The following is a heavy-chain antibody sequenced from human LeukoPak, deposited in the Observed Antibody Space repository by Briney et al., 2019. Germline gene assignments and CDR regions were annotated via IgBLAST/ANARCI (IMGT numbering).Heavy chain of an antibody. CDR2: IIPIFGTA. Sequence: EASVKVSCKASGGTFSSYAISWVRQAPGQGLEWMGGIIPIFGTANYAQKFQGRVTITADKSTSTAYMELSSLRSEDTAVYYCATVGPGYSGYDWYFDLWGRGTLVTVSS. CDR1: GGTFSSYA. D-gene: IGHD5-12*01. CDR3: ATVGPGYSGYDWYFDL. V-gene: IGHV1-69*06. J-gene: IGHJ2*01.